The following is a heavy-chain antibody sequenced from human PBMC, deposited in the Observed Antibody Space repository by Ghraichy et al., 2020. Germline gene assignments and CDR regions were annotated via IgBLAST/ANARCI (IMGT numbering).Heavy chain of an antibody. Sequence: SVKVSCKASGGTFSSYAISWVRQAPGQGLEWMGGIIPIFGTANYAQKFQGRVTITADESTSTAYMELSSLRSEDTAVYYCARDRRSIAARALEYWGQGTLVTVSS. D-gene: IGHD6-6*01. J-gene: IGHJ4*02. CDR1: GGTFSSYA. CDR3: ARDRRSIAARALEY. CDR2: IIPIFGTA. V-gene: IGHV1-69*13.